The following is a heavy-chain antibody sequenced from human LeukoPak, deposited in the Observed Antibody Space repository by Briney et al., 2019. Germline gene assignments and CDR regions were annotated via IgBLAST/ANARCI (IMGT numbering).Heavy chain of an antibody. CDR2: IYYSGGT. V-gene: IGHV4-59*01. Sequence: SETLSLTCTVSGGSISSYYWSWIRQPPGEGLEGFGYIYYSGGTNYNPSLKSRVAISVDTSKNQFSVKLSSVTAADTAVYYCARGFDYYDSRGAFDPWGQGTLVTVSS. D-gene: IGHD3-22*01. CDR3: ARGFDYYDSRGAFDP. CDR1: GGSISSYY. J-gene: IGHJ5*02.